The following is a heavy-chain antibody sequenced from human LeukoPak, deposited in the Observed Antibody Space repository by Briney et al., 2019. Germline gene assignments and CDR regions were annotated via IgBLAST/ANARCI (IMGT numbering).Heavy chain of an antibody. D-gene: IGHD4-17*01. CDR1: GGSFSGYY. CDR3: ARGPPTVTTDWSDP. CDR2: INHSGST. Sequence: KPSETLSLTCAVYGGSFSGYYWSWIRQPPGKGLEWIGEINHSGSTNYNPSLKSRVTISVDTSKNQFSLKLSSVTAADTAVYYCARGPPTVTTDWSDPWGQGTLVTVSS. V-gene: IGHV4-34*01. J-gene: IGHJ5*02.